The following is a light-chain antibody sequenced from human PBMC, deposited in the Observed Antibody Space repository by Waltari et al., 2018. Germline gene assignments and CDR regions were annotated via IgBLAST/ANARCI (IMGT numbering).Light chain of an antibody. J-gene: IGLJ3*02. CDR3: QVWDSSSDHPGV. CDR1: NIGSKS. CDR2: EDS. V-gene: IGLV3-21*02. Sequence: SYVLTQPPSVSVAPGQTARLTCGGNNIGSKSVHWYQQKPGQAPVLVVYEDSDRPSGIPERFSGSNSGNTATLTISRVEAGDEADYYCQVWDSSSDHPGVFGGGTKLTVL.